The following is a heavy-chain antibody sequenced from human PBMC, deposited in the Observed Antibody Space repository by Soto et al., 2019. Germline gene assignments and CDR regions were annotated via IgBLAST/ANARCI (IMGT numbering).Heavy chain of an antibody. CDR2: IYPGDSDT. CDR3: RSDKEYYYYGMDV. J-gene: IGHJ6*02. V-gene: IGHV5-51*01. CDR1: GYSFTSYW. D-gene: IGHD3-9*01. Sequence: WESLKISCKGSGYSFTSYWIGWVRQMPGKGLEWMGIIYPGDSDTRYSPSFQGQVTISADKSISTAYLQWSSLKASDTAMYYCRSDKEYYYYGMDVWGQGTTVTVSS.